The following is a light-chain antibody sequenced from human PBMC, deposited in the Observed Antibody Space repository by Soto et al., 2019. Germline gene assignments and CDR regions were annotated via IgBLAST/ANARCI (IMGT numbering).Light chain of an antibody. CDR2: GAS. CDR3: QQYKSWPPIT. J-gene: IGKJ5*01. Sequence: ESVLPQSPGTLSLSPVARATLSCRARQSVSSNYLAWYQQQPGQAHRLLIYGASTRATGIPDRFSGSGSGTEFTLTISSLQSEDLAVYYGQQYKSWPPITCGQGTRLEIK. CDR1: QSVSSNY. V-gene: IGKV3-20*01.